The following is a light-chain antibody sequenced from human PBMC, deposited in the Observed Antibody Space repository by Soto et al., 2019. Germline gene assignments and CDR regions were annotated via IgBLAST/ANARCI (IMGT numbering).Light chain of an antibody. CDR1: SSDVGGYNY. CDR2: DVS. V-gene: IGLV2-14*03. J-gene: IGLJ1*01. Sequence: QSALTQPASVSGSPGQSITISCTGTSSDVGGYNYVSWYQHHPGKAPKLMIYDVSNRPSGVSNRFSGSKSGNTASLTTSGLQAEDEADYTSSSTLLYVFGTGTKVTVL. CDR3: SSTLLYV.